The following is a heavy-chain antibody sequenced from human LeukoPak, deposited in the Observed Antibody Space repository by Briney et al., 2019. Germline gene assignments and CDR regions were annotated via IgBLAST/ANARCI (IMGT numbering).Heavy chain of an antibody. CDR2: IYYSGST. CDR3: ARAGPSYYDILTGYPKLYFDL. CDR1: GGSISNGGYY. Sequence: SQTLCLTCTVSGGSISNGGYYRSWIRQHPGKGLELIGYIYYSGSTYYNPSLKSRVTTSVDTSKNQFSLKLSSVTAADTAVYYCARAGPSYYDILTGYPKLYFDLRGRGTLVTVSS. J-gene: IGHJ2*01. D-gene: IGHD3-9*01. V-gene: IGHV4-31*03.